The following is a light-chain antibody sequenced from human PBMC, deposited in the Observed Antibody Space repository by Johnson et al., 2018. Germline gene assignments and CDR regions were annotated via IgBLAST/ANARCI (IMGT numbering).Light chain of an antibody. CDR3: GTWDSSLSAGNV. Sequence: QSVLTQPHSVSAAPGQKVTISCSGSSSNIGNNYVSWYQQLPGTAPKLLIYENNKRPSGIPDRFSGSKSGTSATLGITGLQTGDEADYYFGTWDSSLSAGNVFGTGTKVTVL. CDR2: ENN. V-gene: IGLV1-51*02. CDR1: SSNIGNNY. J-gene: IGLJ1*01.